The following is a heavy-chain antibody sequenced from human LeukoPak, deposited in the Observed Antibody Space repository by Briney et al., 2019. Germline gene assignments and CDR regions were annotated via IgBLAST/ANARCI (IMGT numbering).Heavy chain of an antibody. CDR2: ITSSSSTT. D-gene: IGHD3-22*01. J-gene: IGHJ3*02. CDR3: ARESQSAYYFDSSGYEDAFNI. CDR1: GFTFSSYS. Sequence: PGGSLRLSCAASGFTFSSYSMNWVRRAPGKGLEWVSYITSSSSTTYYADSVKGRFTISRDNAKNSLYLQMNSPRAEDTAVYYCARESQSAYYFDSSGYEDAFNIWGQGTMVTVSS. V-gene: IGHV3-48*01.